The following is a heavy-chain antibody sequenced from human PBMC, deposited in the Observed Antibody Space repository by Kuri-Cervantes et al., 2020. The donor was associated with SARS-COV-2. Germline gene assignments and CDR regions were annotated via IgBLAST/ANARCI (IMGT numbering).Heavy chain of an antibody. V-gene: IGHV3-33*08. CDR2: IWYDGSNK. Sequence: LSLTCAASGFTFSSYAMSWVRQAPGKGLEWVAVIWYDGSNKYYADSVKGRFTISRDNSKNTLYLQMNSLRAEDTAVYYCASGYSYVLDYWGQGTLVTVSS. J-gene: IGHJ4*02. D-gene: IGHD5-18*01. CDR3: ASGYSYVLDY. CDR1: GFTFSSYA.